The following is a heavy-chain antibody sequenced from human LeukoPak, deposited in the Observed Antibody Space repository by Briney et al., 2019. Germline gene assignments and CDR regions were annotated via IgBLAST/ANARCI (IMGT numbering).Heavy chain of an antibody. CDR3: TVPQSGGNWFDP. Sequence: PGGSLRLSCAASGFTFSDSAIHWVRQPSGKGLEWVGRIRGKGFSDPPAYAASVKDRFTISRDDSESTAYRQMNSLKAEDTAVYYCTVPQSGGNWFDPWGPGTQVTVSS. CDR1: GFTFSDSA. V-gene: IGHV3-73*01. CDR2: IRGKGFSDPP. D-gene: IGHD3-16*01. J-gene: IGHJ5*02.